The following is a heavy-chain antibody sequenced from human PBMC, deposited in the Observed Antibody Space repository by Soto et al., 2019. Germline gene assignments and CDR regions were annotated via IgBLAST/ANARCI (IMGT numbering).Heavy chain of an antibody. Sequence: EVHLLESGGGLVQPGGSPRLSCAASGFTFSNYAMSWLRQPPGKGLEWVSAISGSGDRTYYADSVKGRFTISRDNSKNTLYLQMNSLRAEDSAVYYCVKERSGHSYADSWGQGTLVTVSS. D-gene: IGHD5-18*01. V-gene: IGHV3-23*01. CDR3: VKERSGHSYADS. CDR2: ISGSGDRT. CDR1: GFTFSNYA. J-gene: IGHJ4*02.